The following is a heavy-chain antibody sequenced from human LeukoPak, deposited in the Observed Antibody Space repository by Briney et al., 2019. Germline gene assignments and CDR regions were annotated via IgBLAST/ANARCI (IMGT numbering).Heavy chain of an antibody. Sequence: SETLSLTCTVSGASISRDYCTWIRQPPGKGLEWIGYIYNGGSTTYSPSLNSRVTISLDTSNNQVSLRLSSVTAADTAVYYCAKGGTYGGGADYWGQGTLVTVSS. D-gene: IGHD1-26*01. CDR3: AKGGTYGGGADY. CDR2: IYNGGST. CDR1: GASISRDY. V-gene: IGHV4-59*01. J-gene: IGHJ4*02.